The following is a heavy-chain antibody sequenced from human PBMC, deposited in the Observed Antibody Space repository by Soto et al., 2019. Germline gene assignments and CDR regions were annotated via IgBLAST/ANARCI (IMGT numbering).Heavy chain of an antibody. D-gene: IGHD3-10*01. CDR2: ISYDGSNK. CDR1: GFTFSSYG. V-gene: IGHV3-30*03. J-gene: IGHJ6*02. CDR3: ARDGAGLLWFGETGPIYYYYYGMDV. Sequence: QVQLVESGGGVVQPGRSLRLSCAASGFTFSSYGMHWVRQAPGKGLEWVAVISYDGSNKYYADSVKGRFTISRDNSKNTLYLQMNSLRAEDTAVYYCARDGAGLLWFGETGPIYYYYYGMDVWGQGTTVTVSS.